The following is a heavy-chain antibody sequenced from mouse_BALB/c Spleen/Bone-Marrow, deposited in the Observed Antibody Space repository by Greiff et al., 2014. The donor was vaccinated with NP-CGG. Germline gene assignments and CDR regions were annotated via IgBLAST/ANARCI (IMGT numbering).Heavy chain of an antibody. D-gene: IGHD1-1*01. Sequence: VQLQQSGAELMKPGASVKISCKTTGYTFSSYWIEWVKQRPGHGLEWIGEILPGSGTTNYNEKFKGKATFTADTSSNTPYMQLSSLTSEDSAVYYCARSHYYGLYYAMDYWGQGTSVTVSS. V-gene: IGHV1-9*01. CDR2: ILPGSGTT. CDR1: GYTFSSYW. CDR3: ARSHYYGLYYAMDY. J-gene: IGHJ4*01.